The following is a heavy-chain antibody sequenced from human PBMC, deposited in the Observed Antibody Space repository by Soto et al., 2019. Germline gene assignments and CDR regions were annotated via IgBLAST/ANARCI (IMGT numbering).Heavy chain of an antibody. V-gene: IGHV3-21*01. D-gene: IGHD6-6*01. Sequence: GGSLRLSCAVSGFIFSRYSMNWVRQAPGKGLVWVSCIDSGGSSIYDTDSVKGRFTISRDNAKNTLYLQMNSLRAEDTAVYYCASGGSSLNFDSWGQGTLVTVSS. J-gene: IGHJ4*02. CDR1: GFIFSRYS. CDR3: ASGGSSLNFDS. CDR2: IDSGGSSI.